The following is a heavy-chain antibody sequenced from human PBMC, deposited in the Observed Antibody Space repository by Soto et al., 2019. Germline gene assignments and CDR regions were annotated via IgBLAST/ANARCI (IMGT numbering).Heavy chain of an antibody. CDR3: ASGKYSGYDSY. D-gene: IGHD5-12*01. Sequence: KQSQTLSLTCTVSGGSISSYYWSWIRQPPGKGLEWIGYIYYSGSTNYNPSLKSRVTISVDTSKNQFSLKLSSVTAADTAVYYCASGKYSGYDSYWGQGTLVTVSS. J-gene: IGHJ4*02. CDR2: IYYSGST. V-gene: IGHV4-59*01. CDR1: GGSISSYY.